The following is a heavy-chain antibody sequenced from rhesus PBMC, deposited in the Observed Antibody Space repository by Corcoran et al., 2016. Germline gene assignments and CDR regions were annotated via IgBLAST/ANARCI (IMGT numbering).Heavy chain of an antibody. J-gene: IGHJ6*01. CDR3: TRAGIYSGYGLDS. V-gene: IGHV3S5*01. Sequence: EVQLVETGGGLVQPGGSLKLSCAASGFTFSSYGMSWVRQAPGKGLEWVSVFNCVWGSTSYAASVKVLFTISRDNSKTTLSLQMNSLRAEDTAVYYCTRAGIYSGYGLDSWGQGVVVTVSS. D-gene: IGHD5-24*01. CDR2: FNCVWGST. CDR1: GFTFSSYG.